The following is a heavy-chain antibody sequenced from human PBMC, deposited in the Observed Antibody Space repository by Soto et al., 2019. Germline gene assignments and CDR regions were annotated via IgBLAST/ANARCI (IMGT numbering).Heavy chain of an antibody. CDR1: GYAFTTYG. J-gene: IGHJ4*02. D-gene: IGHD1-1*01. Sequence: QVHLVQSGAEVKKPGASVKVSCQASGYAFTTYGITWVRQAPGQGLEWMGWISAHNGNTNYAQKLQGRVTVTRDTSTSTAYMELRSRRSYDTALYYCARGRYGDYWGQGALVNVSS. CDR3: ARGRYGDY. V-gene: IGHV1-18*01. CDR2: ISAHNGNT.